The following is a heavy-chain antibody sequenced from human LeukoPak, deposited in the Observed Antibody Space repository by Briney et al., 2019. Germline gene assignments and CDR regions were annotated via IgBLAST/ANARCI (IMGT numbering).Heavy chain of an antibody. CDR1: GFTFSSHT. D-gene: IGHD6-19*01. CDR3: ARDQWLALQH. V-gene: IGHV3-53*01. J-gene: IGHJ1*01. Sequence: GGSLRLSCAASGFTFSSHTMSWVRQAPGRGLEWVSVLYSDGSTYYADSVKGRFTISRDNSRNTLYLQMNSLRAEDTAVYYCARDQWLALQHWGQGTLVTVSS. CDR2: LYSDGST.